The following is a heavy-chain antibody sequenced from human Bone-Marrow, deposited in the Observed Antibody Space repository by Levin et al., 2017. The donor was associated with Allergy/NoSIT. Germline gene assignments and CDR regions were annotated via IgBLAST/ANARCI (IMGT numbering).Heavy chain of an antibody. D-gene: IGHD3-16*01. J-gene: IGHJ4*02. CDR2: IDPSDSHI. Sequence: PGGSLRLSCQGSGYKFANFWISWVRQVPGKGLEWMGRIDPSDSHIIYSPSFPGHVSLSADKSASIVYLQWSSLRASDTAIYYCVRHEMITFGGLIPDFDLWGLGTLVTVSS. CDR3: VRHEMITFGGLIPDFDL. V-gene: IGHV5-10-1*01. CDR1: GYKFANFW.